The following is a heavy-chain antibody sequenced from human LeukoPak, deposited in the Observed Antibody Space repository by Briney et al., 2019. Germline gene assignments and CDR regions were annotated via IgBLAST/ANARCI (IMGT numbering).Heavy chain of an antibody. CDR2: INPNSGGT. J-gene: IGHJ4*02. Sequence: GASVKVSCKASGYTFTSYAMNWVRQAPGQGLEWMGWINPNSGGTDYAQKFQGRVTMTRDTSISTAYMELSRLRSDDTAVYHCARGYYYGSGNYFDYWGQGTLVTVSS. CDR3: ARGYYYGSGNYFDY. CDR1: GYTFTSYA. V-gene: IGHV1-2*02. D-gene: IGHD3-10*01.